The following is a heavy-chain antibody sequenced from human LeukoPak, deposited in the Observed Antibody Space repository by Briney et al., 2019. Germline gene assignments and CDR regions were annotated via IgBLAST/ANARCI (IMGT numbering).Heavy chain of an antibody. J-gene: IGHJ4*02. CDR1: GFTFRSFW. CDR3: ARVRSGCYFDY. D-gene: IGHD6-19*01. V-gene: IGHV3-7*05. CDR2: INQDGSEK. Sequence: GGSLRLSCAASGFTFRSFWMSWVRQAPGKGLEWAANINQDGSEKYYVDSVKGRFTISRDNAKNSLYLQMNSLRAEDTAVYYCARVRSGCYFDYWGQGTLVTVSS.